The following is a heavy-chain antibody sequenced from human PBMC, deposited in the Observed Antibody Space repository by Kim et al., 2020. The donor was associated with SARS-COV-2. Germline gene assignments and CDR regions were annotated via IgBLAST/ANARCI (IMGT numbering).Heavy chain of an antibody. V-gene: IGHV3-11*06. Sequence: GRFTIARDNAKTSLYLQMNSLRAEDTAVYYCARDRSSGWGTQYYYYGMDVWGQGTTVTVSS. CDR3: ARDRSSGWGTQYYYYGMDV. J-gene: IGHJ6*02. D-gene: IGHD6-19*01.